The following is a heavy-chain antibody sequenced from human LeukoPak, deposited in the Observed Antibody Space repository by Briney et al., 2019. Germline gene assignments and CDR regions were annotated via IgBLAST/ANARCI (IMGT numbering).Heavy chain of an antibody. D-gene: IGHD1-26*01. CDR1: GFTFSSYA. J-gene: IGHJ4*02. Sequence: PGGSLRLSCAASGFTFSSYAMTWVRQAPGKGLEWVAVISYDGSNKYYADSVKGRFTISRDNSKNTLYLQMNSLRAEDTAVYYCARDSGSFDYWGQGTLVTVSS. V-gene: IGHV3-30*04. CDR3: ARDSGSFDY. CDR2: ISYDGSNK.